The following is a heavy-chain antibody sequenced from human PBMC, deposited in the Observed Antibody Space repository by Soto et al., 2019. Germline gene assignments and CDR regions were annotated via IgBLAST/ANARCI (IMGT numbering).Heavy chain of an antibody. J-gene: IGHJ6*02. V-gene: IGHV3-30*18. Sequence: QVQLVESGGGVVQPGRSLSLACAASGFIFSSYGMHWVRQAPGKGLEWVAVISYDGSNKYYADSVKGRFTISRDNSKNTLYLQMNSLRAEDTAVYYCAKEVWSGPMDVWGQGTTVTVSS. CDR3: AKEVWSGPMDV. D-gene: IGHD3-3*01. CDR1: GFIFSSYG. CDR2: ISYDGSNK.